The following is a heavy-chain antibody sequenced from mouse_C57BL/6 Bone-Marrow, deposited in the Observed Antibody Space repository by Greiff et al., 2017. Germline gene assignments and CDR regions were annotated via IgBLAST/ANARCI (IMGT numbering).Heavy chain of an antibody. V-gene: IGHV7-3*01. CDR3: ARGGVYAMDY. CDR2: IRNKANGYTT. CDR1: GFTFTDYY. Sequence: EVNVVESGGGLVQPGGSLSLSCAASGFTFTDYYMSWVRQPPGKALEWLGFIRNKANGYTTEYSASVKGRFTISRDNSQSILYLQMNALRAEDSATYYCARGGVYAMDYWGQGTSVTVSS. J-gene: IGHJ4*01.